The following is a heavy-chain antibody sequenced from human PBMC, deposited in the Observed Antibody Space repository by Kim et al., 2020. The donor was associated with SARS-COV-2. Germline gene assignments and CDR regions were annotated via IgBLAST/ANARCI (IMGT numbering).Heavy chain of an antibody. J-gene: IGHJ6*02. CDR3: ARANDYYDSSGYSYYYYYYGMDV. CDR1: GFTFSSYS. V-gene: IGHV3-21*01. CDR2: ISSSSSYI. D-gene: IGHD3-22*01. Sequence: GGSLRLSCAASGFTFSSYSMNWVRQAPGKGLEWVSSISSSSSYIYYADSVKGRFTISRDNAKNSLYLQMNSLRAEDTAVYYCARANDYYDSSGYSYYYYYYGMDVWGQGTTVTVSS.